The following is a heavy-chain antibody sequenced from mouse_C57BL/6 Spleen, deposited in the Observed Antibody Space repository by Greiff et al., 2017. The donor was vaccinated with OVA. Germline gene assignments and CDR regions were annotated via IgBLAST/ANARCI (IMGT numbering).Heavy chain of an antibody. V-gene: IGHV3-6*01. Sequence: VQLKESGPGLVKPSQSLSLTCSVTGYSITSGYYWNWIRQFPGNKLEWMGYISYDGSNNYNPYLKNRISITRDTSKNQFFLKLNYVTTEDTATYYCAREGTTVVPYWYFDVWGTGTTVTVSS. CDR2: ISYDGSN. J-gene: IGHJ1*03. D-gene: IGHD1-1*01. CDR3: AREGTTVVPYWYFDV. CDR1: GYSITSGYY.